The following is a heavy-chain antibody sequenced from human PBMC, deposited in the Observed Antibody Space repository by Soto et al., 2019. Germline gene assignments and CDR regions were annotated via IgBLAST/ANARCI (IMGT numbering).Heavy chain of an antibody. CDR2: VYYTGST. Sequence: SETLSLTCSVSGGSISGSYWSWIRQSPGKGLEWLGYVYYTGSTNYSPSLRSRVSISVDTSKNEFSLRLSSVTAADTAVYYCAQVGGRAGTGGLEFYWGQGTLVTVSS. CDR3: AQVGGRAGTGGLEFY. D-gene: IGHD3-10*01. V-gene: IGHV4-59*01. J-gene: IGHJ4*02. CDR1: GGSISGSY.